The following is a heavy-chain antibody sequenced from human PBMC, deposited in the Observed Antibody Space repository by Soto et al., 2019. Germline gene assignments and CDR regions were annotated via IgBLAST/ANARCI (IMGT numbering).Heavy chain of an antibody. CDR3: TRDGYNSYYYYGMDV. V-gene: IGHV3-73*01. CDR2: IRSKANSYAT. CDR1: GFTFSGSA. J-gene: IGHJ6*02. D-gene: IGHD5-12*01. Sequence: PGGSLRLSCAASGFTFSGSAMHWVRQASGKGLEWVGRIRSKANSYATAYAASVKGRFTIFRDDSKNTAYLQMNSLKTEDTAVYYCTRDGYNSYYYYGMDVWGQGTTVTVSS.